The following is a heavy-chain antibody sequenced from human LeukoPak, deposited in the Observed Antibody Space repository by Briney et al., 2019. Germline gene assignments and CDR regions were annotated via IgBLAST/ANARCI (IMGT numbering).Heavy chain of an antibody. CDR2: IYSSGDT. CDR3: ARFGITGTPEAFDI. J-gene: IGHJ3*02. CDR1: GGSVSVGSYY. Sequence: SETLSLTCTVSGGSVSVGSYYWSWIRQPAGKGLEWIGRIYSSGDTKYNPSLKNRVSIDVDRSTDQFSLKLSSVTAADTAVYYCARFGITGTPEAFDIWGQGTMVTVSS. D-gene: IGHD1-7*01. V-gene: IGHV4-61*10.